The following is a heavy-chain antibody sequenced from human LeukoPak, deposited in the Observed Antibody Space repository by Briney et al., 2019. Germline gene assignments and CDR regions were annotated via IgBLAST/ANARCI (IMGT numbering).Heavy chain of an antibody. V-gene: IGHV1-18*01. CDR3: AREEGAPIAAANV. CDR1: GYTFTTYT. D-gene: IGHD6-13*01. CDR2: IRPNNRNT. J-gene: IGHJ3*01. Sequence: ASVKVSCTASGYTFTTYTMSWARQAPGQGLEWLEWIRPNNRNTNYAQKLQGRVSMTTDTSTSTAYMELRSLRSDDTAGYYCAREEGAPIAAANVWGLGTMVTVS.